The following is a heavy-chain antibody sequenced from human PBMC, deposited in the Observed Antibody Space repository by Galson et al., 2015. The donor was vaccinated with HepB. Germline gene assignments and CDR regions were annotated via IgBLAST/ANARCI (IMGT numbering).Heavy chain of an antibody. CDR1: GFTFSDYY. D-gene: IGHD2-2*01. J-gene: IGHJ3*02. CDR2: ISSSSSYT. CDR3: ARVGYCSSTSCGLHDAFDI. Sequence: SLRLSCAASGFTFSDYYMSWIRQAPGKGLEWVSYISSSSSYTNYADSVKGRFTISRDNAKNSLYLQTNSLRAEDTAVYYCARVGYCSSTSCGLHDAFDIWGQGTMVTVSS. V-gene: IGHV3-11*06.